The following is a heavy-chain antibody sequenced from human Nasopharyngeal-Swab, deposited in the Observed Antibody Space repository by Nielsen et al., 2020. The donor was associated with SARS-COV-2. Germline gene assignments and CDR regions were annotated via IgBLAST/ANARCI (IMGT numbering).Heavy chain of an antibody. J-gene: IGHJ4*02. V-gene: IGHV3-21*01. Sequence: GGSLTLSCAASGFTFSSYSMNWVRQAPGKGLEWVSSISSSSSYIYYADSVKGRFTISRDNAKNSLYLQMNSLRAEDTAVYYCARDPPATTVTTGDYWGQGTLVTVSS. CDR1: GFTFSSYS. CDR2: ISSSSSYI. D-gene: IGHD4-17*01. CDR3: ARDPPATTVTTGDY.